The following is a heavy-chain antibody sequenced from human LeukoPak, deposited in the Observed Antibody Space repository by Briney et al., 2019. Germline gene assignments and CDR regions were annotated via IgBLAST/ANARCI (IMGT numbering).Heavy chain of an antibody. D-gene: IGHD4-17*01. CDR1: GFTFSSYA. J-gene: IGHJ6*02. V-gene: IGHV3-23*01. CDR3: AKDHNGDYWISNQYGMDV. CDR2: ITDSGGVT. Sequence: GGSLRLSCAASGFTFSSYAMSWVRQAPGKGLQWVSSITDSGGVTYYAGSVKGRFTISRDNSKNTLYLQMNSLRAEDTAVYYCAKDHNGDYWISNQYGMDVWGQGTTVTVSS.